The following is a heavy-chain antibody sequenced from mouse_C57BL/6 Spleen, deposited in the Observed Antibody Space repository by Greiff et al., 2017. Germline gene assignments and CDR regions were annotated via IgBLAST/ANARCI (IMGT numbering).Heavy chain of an antibody. CDR1: GFTFSSYA. D-gene: IGHD2-4*01. Sequence: EVQRVESGGGLVKPGGSLKLSCAASGFTFSSYAMSWVRQTPEKRLEWVATISDCGSYTSYPDNVKGRFPISRDNAKNNLYLQLSHLKSADKSMYYCARSMITTWYFDVWGTGTTVTVSS. V-gene: IGHV5-4*01. CDR3: ARSMITTWYFDV. CDR2: ISDCGSYT. J-gene: IGHJ1*03.